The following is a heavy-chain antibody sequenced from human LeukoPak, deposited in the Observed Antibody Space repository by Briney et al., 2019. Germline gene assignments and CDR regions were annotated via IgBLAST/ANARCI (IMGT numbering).Heavy chain of an antibody. CDR3: ARDPGSGYCSSTSCS. J-gene: IGHJ5*02. CDR2: ISSSGSTI. CDR1: GFTFSSYE. D-gene: IGHD2-2*01. V-gene: IGHV3-48*03. Sequence: PGGSLRLPCAASGFTFSSYEMNWVRQAPGKGLEWVSYISSSGSTIYYADSVKGRFTISRDNAKNSLYLQMNSLRAEDTAVYYCARDPGSGYCSSTSCSWGQGTLVTVSS.